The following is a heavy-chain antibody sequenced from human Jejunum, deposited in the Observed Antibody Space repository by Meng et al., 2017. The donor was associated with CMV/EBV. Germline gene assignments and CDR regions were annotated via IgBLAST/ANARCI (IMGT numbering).Heavy chain of an antibody. CDR1: GYTFHSDA. Sequence: QGQLLQSGSELKKPSDSVTFTRHAAGYTFHSDAMNWVRHAPGQGLEWMGWININTGNPTYAQGFTRRFVFSLDTADRTAHLQTDSLKADDTAVYYGARGNGWRFDYWGQGTLVTVSS. CDR3: ARGNGWRFDY. CDR2: ININTGNP. J-gene: IGHJ4*02. V-gene: IGHV7-4-1*01. D-gene: IGHD6-19*01.